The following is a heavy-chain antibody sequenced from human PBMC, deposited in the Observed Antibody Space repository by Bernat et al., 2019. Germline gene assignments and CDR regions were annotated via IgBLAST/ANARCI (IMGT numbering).Heavy chain of an antibody. CDR2: ISGSGGST. CDR3: ARALVLMVYDIDY. D-gene: IGHD2-8*01. J-gene: IGHJ4*02. Sequence: EVQLLESGGGLVQPGGSLRLSCAASGFTFSSYAMSWVRQAPGKGLEWGSTISGSGGSTYYADSVKGRFTISRDNSKNTLYLQMNSLRAEDTAVYYCARALVLMVYDIDYWGQGTLVTVSS. CDR1: GFTFSSYA. V-gene: IGHV3-23*01.